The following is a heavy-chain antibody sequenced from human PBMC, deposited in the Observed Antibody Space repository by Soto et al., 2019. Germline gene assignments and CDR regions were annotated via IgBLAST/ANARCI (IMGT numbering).Heavy chain of an antibody. J-gene: IGHJ6*02. D-gene: IGHD6-13*01. CDR1: GASVSSNSAA. V-gene: IGHV6-1*01. CDR3: ARDRSGYMIAAAVYYYYYGMDV. Sequence: SQTLSLTCAISGASVSSNSAAWNWIRQSPSRGLEWLGRTYYRSKWYNDYAVSVKSRITINPDTSKNQFSLQLNSVTPEDTAVYYCARDRSGYMIAAAVYYYYYGMDVWGQGTTVTVSS. CDR2: TYYRSKWYN.